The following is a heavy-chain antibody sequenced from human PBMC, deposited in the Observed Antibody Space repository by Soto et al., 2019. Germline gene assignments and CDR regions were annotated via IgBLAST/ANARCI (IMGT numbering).Heavy chain of an antibody. CDR3: ARVLGDLSHHYYYYYGMDV. CDR1: GYTFTSHY. CDR2: INPSGGST. J-gene: IGHJ6*02. Sequence: QVQLVQSGAEVKKPGASVKVSCKASGYTFTSHYMHWVRQAPGQGLEWMGIINPSGGSTSYAQKFQGRVTMTRDTYTSTVYMELSSLRSEDTAVYYCARVLGDLSHHYYYYYGMDVWGQGTTVTVSS. D-gene: IGHD3-16*02. V-gene: IGHV1-46*03.